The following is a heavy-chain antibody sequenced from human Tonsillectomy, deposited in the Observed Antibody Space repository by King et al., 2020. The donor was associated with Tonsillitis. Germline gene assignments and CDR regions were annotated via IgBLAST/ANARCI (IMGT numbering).Heavy chain of an antibody. J-gene: IGHJ3*02. Sequence: VQLVESGAEVKKPGESLKISCKGSGYSFTSYCIGWVRQMPGKGLEWMGIIYPGDSDTRYSPSFQGQVTISADNSISTAYLQWSSLKASDTAMYYCARRGSGTTVTSDAFDICGHGTMVTVSS. CDR2: IYPGDSDT. CDR3: ARRGSGTTVTSDAFDI. CDR1: GYSFTSYC. V-gene: IGHV5-51*01. D-gene: IGHD4-17*01.